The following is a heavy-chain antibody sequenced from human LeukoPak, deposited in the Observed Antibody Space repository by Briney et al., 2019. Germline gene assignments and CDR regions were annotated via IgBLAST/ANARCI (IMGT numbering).Heavy chain of an antibody. Sequence: SETLSLTCAVYGGSFSGYYWSWIRQHPGKGLEWIGYIYYSGSTYYNPPLKSRVTISVDTSKNQFSLKLSSVTAADTAVYYCARQRSITRGAPFDYWGQGTLVTVSS. J-gene: IGHJ4*02. CDR2: IYYSGST. V-gene: IGHV4-31*11. CDR3: ARQRSITRGAPFDY. CDR1: GGSFSGYY. D-gene: IGHD1-14*01.